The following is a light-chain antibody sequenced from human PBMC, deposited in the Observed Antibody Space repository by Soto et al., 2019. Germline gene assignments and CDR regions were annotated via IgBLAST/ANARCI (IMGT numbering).Light chain of an antibody. CDR2: GAS. CDR3: QQYNSWLWT. Sequence: EIVRTHSPSTLSVSPGEGATLSWMRTQSVSSKLAWYQQKPGQAPRLLIYGASTRATGIPARFSGSGSGTEFTLIIRSLQSEDSAVYYCQQYNSWLWTFGQGTKVDIK. CDR1: QSVSSK. J-gene: IGKJ1*01. V-gene: IGKV3-15*01.